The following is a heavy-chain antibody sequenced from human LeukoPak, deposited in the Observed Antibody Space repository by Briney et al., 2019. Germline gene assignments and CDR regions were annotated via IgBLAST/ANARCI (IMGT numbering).Heavy chain of an antibody. CDR1: GGSISSGSYY. CDR3: ARVEMATIGTFDY. D-gene: IGHD5-24*01. V-gene: IGHV4-61*01. J-gene: IGHJ4*02. Sequence: SQTLSLTCTVSGGSISSGSYYWTWIRQPPGRGLEWIGYIYYSGSTNYNPSLKSRVTISVDTSKNQFSLKLRSVIAADTAVYYCARVEMATIGTFDYWGQGTLVTVSS. CDR2: IYYSGST.